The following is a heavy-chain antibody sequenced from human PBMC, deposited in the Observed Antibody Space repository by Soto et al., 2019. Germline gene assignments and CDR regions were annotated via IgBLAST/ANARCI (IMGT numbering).Heavy chain of an antibody. D-gene: IGHD2-2*01. CDR3: ASGVVVPAAMPYPSAEYFQH. V-gene: IGHV1-69*02. J-gene: IGHJ1*01. CDR1: GGTFSSYT. CDR2: IIPILGIA. Sequence: GASVKVSCKASGGTFSSYTISWVRQAPGQGLEWMGRIIPILGIANYAQKFQGRVTITADKSTSTAYMELSSLRSEDTAVYYCASGVVVPAAMPYPSAEYFQHWGQGTLVTVSS.